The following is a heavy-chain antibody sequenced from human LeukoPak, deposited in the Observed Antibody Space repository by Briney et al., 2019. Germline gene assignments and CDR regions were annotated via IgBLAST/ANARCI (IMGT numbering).Heavy chain of an antibody. D-gene: IGHD6-13*01. Sequence: GGSLRLSCAASGFTFDDYAMHWVRQAPGKGLEWVSGISWNSGSIGYADSVKGRFTISRDNAKNSLYLQMNSLRAEDMALYYCAKGSSWYESSWFDPWGQGTLVTVSS. J-gene: IGHJ5*02. CDR1: GFTFDDYA. CDR3: AKGSSWYESSWFDP. V-gene: IGHV3-9*03. CDR2: ISWNSGSI.